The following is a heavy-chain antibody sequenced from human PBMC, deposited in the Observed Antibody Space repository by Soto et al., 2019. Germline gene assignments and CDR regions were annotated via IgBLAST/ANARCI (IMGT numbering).Heavy chain of an antibody. CDR2: IYPGDSDT. J-gene: IGHJ6*02. CDR3: ARHRHTHYGDYYYGMDV. D-gene: IGHD4-17*01. CDR1: GYSFTSYL. Sequence: GESLKISCKGSGYSFTSYLIGWVRQMPGKGLEWMGIIYPGDSDTRYSPSFQGQVTISADKSISTAYLQWSSLKASDTAMYYCARHRHTHYGDYYYGMDVWGQGTTVTVSS. V-gene: IGHV5-51*01.